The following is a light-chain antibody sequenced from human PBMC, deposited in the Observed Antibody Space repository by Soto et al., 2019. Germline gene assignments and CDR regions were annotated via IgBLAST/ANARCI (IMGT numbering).Light chain of an antibody. J-gene: IGLJ2*01. Sequence: QSALTQPASVSGSPGQSITISCTGTSSDVGGYNYVSWYQQHPGKDPKLMIYDVSNRPSGVSNRFSGSKSGNTASLTISGLQAEDEADYYCSSDTSSSNVVFGGGAKVPVL. V-gene: IGLV2-14*01. CDR3: SSDTSSSNVV. CDR2: DVS. CDR1: SSDVGGYNY.